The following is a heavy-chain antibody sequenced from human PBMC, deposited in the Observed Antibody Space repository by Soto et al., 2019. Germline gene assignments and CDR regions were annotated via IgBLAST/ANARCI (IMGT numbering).Heavy chain of an antibody. CDR3: AKGGRQWVVTSECNY. D-gene: IGHD6-19*01. CDR2: VSHDGRNT. J-gene: IGHJ4*02. CDR1: GFTFSDYA. V-gene: IGHV3-30*18. Sequence: VQLVESGGGVVQPGRSLRLSCAASGFTFSDYAMHWVRQAPGKGLEWVAVVSHDGRNTHYADSVKGRFTISRDSSKNTGSREMTRPGAECTGVSDGAKGGRQWVVTSECNYWGQGAVVPVSS.